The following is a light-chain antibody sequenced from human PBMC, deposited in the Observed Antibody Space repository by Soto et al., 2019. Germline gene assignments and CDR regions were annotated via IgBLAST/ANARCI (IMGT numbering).Light chain of an antibody. Sequence: QSALTQPASVSGSPGQSITISCTGTSSDVGGYNYVSWYQQNPGKAPKLMIYDVSNRPSGVSNRFSGSKSGNTSSLTISGLHAEDEADYYCNSYTSSSTLVFGGGTKLTVL. J-gene: IGLJ2*01. CDR1: SSDVGGYNY. V-gene: IGLV2-14*01. CDR2: DVS. CDR3: NSYTSSSTLV.